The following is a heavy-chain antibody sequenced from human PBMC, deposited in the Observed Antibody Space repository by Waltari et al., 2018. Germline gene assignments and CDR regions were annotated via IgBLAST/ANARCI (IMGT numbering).Heavy chain of an antibody. CDR1: GFTVSSNY. J-gene: IGHJ4*02. CDR2: IDSGGST. Sequence: EVQLVESGGGLIQPGGSLRLSCAASGFTVSSNYMSWVRQAPGKGLEWVSVIDSGGSTYYADSVKGRFTISRDNSKNTLYLQMNSLRAEDTAVYYCARISRSGIVSYFDYWGQGTLVTVSS. CDR3: ARISRSGIVSYFDY. D-gene: IGHD1-26*01. V-gene: IGHV3-53*01.